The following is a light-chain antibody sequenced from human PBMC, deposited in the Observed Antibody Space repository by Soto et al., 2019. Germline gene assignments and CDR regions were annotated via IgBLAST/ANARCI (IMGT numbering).Light chain of an antibody. V-gene: IGLV1-51*01. CDR1: SSNIGNNY. J-gene: IGLJ1*01. CDR3: GTWDNSLSAGV. CDR2: DNN. Sequence: QSVLTQPASVSAATGQKVTISCSGSSSNIGNNYVSWYQQLPGTAPKLLIYDNNKRPSGIPDRFSGSKSGTSATLGITGLQTGDEADYYCGTWDNSLSAGVFGTGTKLTVL.